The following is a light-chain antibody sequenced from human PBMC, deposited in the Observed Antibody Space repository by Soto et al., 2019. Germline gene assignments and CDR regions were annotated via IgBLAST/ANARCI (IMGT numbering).Light chain of an antibody. CDR1: QSVSSRY. V-gene: IGKV3-20*01. CDR3: QQYGSSPPWT. J-gene: IGKJ1*01. CDR2: GAS. Sequence: ELVLTQSPGTLSLSPGERATLSCRASQSVSSRYLAWYQQKPGQAPRLLSYGASSRANGIPDRFSGSGSGTDFTLTISRLEPEDLAVYYCQQYGSSPPWTFGQGTKVDIK.